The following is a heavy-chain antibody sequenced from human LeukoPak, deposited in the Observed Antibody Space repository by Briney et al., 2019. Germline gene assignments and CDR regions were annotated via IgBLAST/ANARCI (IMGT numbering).Heavy chain of an antibody. Sequence: SETLSLTCAVYGGSFSGYYWSWIRQPPGKGLEWIGEINHSGSTNYNPSLKSRVTISVDTSKNQFSLKLSSVTAADTAVYYCARGPGYTAMVDYWGQGTLVTVSS. CDR3: ARGPGYTAMVDY. J-gene: IGHJ4*02. CDR2: INHSGST. D-gene: IGHD5-18*01. CDR1: GGSFSGYY. V-gene: IGHV4-34*01.